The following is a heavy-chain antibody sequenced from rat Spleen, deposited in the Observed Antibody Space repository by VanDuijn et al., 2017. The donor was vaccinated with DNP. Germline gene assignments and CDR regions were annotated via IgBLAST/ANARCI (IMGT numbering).Heavy chain of an antibody. J-gene: IGHJ4*01. CDR3: ARAGAPYVMDA. V-gene: IGHV3-1*01. CDR2: ISKSGTT. Sequence: EVQLQESGPGLVKPSQSLSLTCSVTGYSITSNYWGWIRKFPGNKMEWIGQISKSGTTTYNPSLKSRISITRDTSKNQFFLQVNSVTTEDTATYYCARAGAPYVMDAWGQGASVTVSS. D-gene: IGHD4-2*01. CDR1: GYSITSNY.